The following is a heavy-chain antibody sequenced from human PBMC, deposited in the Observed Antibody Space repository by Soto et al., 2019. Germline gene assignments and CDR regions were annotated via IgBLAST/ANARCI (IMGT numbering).Heavy chain of an antibody. CDR2: IYYSGST. J-gene: IGHJ6*03. Sequence: WETLSLTCAVYGGSFSGYYWSWIRQPPGKGLEWIGYIYYSGSTNYNPSLKSRVTISVDTSKNQFSLKLSSVTAADTAVYYCARVEEDIVANYYYMDVWGKGTTVTVSS. D-gene: IGHD5-12*01. CDR3: ARVEEDIVANYYYMDV. CDR1: GGSFSGYY. V-gene: IGHV4-59*01.